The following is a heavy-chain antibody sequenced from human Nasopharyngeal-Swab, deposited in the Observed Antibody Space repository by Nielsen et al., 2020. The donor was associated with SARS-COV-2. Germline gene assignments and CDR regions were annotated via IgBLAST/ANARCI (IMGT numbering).Heavy chain of an antibody. Sequence: GESLKISCAASGFTFSDSAIHWVRQASGKGLEWVGRIRSKGNSYATAYAASVKGRFTISRDDSKNTAYLQMNGLITEDTAVYYCTRCGGSCYTGKDYWGQGTLVTVSS. CDR3: TRCGGSCYTGKDY. J-gene: IGHJ4*02. V-gene: IGHV3-73*01. D-gene: IGHD2-15*01. CDR1: GFTFSDSA. CDR2: IRSKGNSYAT.